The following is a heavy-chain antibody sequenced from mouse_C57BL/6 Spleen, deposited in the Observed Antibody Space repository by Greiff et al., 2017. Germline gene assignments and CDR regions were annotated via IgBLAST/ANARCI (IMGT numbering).Heavy chain of an antibody. J-gene: IGHJ3*01. Sequence: VQLVESGPELVKPGASVKLSCKASGYTFTSYDINWVKQRPGQGLEWIGWIYPRDGSTKYNEKFKGKATLTVDTSSSTAYMELHSLTSEDSAVYFCARYPLDYDYDGWFAYWGQGTLVTVSA. CDR2: IYPRDGST. CDR1: GYTFTSYD. V-gene: IGHV1-85*01. CDR3: ARYPLDYDYDGWFAY. D-gene: IGHD2-4*01.